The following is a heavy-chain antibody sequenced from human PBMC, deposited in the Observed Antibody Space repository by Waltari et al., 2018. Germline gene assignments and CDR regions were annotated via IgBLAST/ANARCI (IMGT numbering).Heavy chain of an antibody. J-gene: IGHJ4*02. CDR2: IKQDGSEK. CDR1: GFTFSSYW. CDR3: ASGGFYGESY. V-gene: IGHV3-7*01. D-gene: IGHD3-16*01. Sequence: EVQLVESGGGLVQPGGSLRLSCAASGFTFSSYWMSWVRQAPGKGLEWVANIKQDGSEKYCVDSVKGLFTSSRDNAKNSLYLQMNSLRAEDTAVYYCASGGFYGESYWGQGTLVTVSS.